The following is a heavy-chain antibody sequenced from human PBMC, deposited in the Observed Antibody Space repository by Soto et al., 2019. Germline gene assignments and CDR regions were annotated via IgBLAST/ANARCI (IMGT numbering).Heavy chain of an antibody. D-gene: IGHD1-26*01. J-gene: IGHJ6*02. CDR1: GFTFSSYA. V-gene: IGHV3-23*01. CDR3: AKDLYGGSYYNGLAV. Sequence: EMQLLESGGRLVQPGGSLRLACEASGFTFSSYAMSWVRQAPGKGLEWVTGISGGGSSSYFADSVKGRFTISRDNSKNTLYLEMDRLSAEDTAVYYCAKDLYGGSYYNGLAVWGQGTTVIVSS. CDR2: ISGGGSSS.